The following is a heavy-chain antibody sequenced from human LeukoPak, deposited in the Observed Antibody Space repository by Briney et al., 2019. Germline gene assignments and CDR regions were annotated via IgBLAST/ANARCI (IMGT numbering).Heavy chain of an antibody. Sequence: TSETLSLTCTVSGGSISINNYYWAWIRQPPGKGLEFIGCMYYSGSPYSNPSLQSRVTISVDTSKNQFSLRLSSVTAADTAVYYCATWRTAKTGFDYWGQGTLVTVSS. V-gene: IGHV4-39*01. J-gene: IGHJ4*02. CDR1: GGSISINNYY. D-gene: IGHD1-1*01. CDR2: MYYSGSP. CDR3: ATWRTAKTGFDY.